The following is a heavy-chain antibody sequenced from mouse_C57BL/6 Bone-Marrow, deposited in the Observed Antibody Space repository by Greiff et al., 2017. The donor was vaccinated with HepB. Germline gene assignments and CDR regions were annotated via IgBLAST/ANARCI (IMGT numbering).Heavy chain of an antibody. D-gene: IGHD2-5*01. V-gene: IGHV1-15*01. J-gene: IGHJ3*01. Sequence: QVQLQQSGAELVRPGASVTLSCKASGYTFTDYEMHWVKQTPVHGLEWIGAIDPETGGTAYNQKFKGKAILTADKSSSTAYMELRSLTSEDSAVYYCTSRSNYLAWFAYWGQGTLVTVSA. CDR1: GYTFTDYE. CDR3: TSRSNYLAWFAY. CDR2: IDPETGGT.